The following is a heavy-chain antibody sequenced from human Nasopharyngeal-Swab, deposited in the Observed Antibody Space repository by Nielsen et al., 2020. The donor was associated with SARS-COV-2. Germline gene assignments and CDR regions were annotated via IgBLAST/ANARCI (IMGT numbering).Heavy chain of an antibody. CDR3: ARERGSGWYDRVCYGMDV. V-gene: IGHV1-46*01. CDR2: INPSGGST. D-gene: IGHD6-19*01. J-gene: IGHJ6*02. Sequence: WARHAHGQGFGWMGIINPSGGSTSYAQKFQGRVTMTRDTSTSTVYMELSSLRSEDTAVYYCARERGSGWYDRVCYGMDVWDQGTTVTVSS.